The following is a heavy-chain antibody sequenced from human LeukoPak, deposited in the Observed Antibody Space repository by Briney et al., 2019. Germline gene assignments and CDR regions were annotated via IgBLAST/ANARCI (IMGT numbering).Heavy chain of an antibody. CDR2: IRKATEGGAT. J-gene: IGHJ4*02. Sequence: KAGGSLRLSCAASGFTFSNVWMGWFRQAPGKGLEWVGRIRKATEGGATDYAAPVQGRFTISRDDSSNTLYLQMNSLKTDDTAVYFCASAMLGSQCTCPDYWGQGTLVAVSS. D-gene: IGHD3-10*02. V-gene: IGHV3-15*01. CDR3: ASAMLGSQCTCPDY. CDR1: GFTFSNVW.